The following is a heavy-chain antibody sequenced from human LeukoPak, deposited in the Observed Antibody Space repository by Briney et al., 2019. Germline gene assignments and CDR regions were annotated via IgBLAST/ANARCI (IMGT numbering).Heavy chain of an antibody. D-gene: IGHD3-10*01. J-gene: IGHJ4*02. Sequence: ETLSLTCAVYGGSFSGYYWSWIRQPPGKGLEWVANIKKDGSEKYYVDSVKGRFTISRDNAKTSLYLQMNSLRAEDTAVYYCAKQPMVRGVWGIDYWGQGTLVTVSS. CDR1: GGSFSGYY. CDR3: AKQPMVRGVWGIDY. V-gene: IGHV3-7*03. CDR2: IKKDGSEK.